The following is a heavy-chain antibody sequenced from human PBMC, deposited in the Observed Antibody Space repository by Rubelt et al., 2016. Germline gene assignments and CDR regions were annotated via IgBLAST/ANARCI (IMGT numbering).Heavy chain of an antibody. Sequence: KESGPTLVKPTQTLTLTCTFSGFSLSTSGVGVGWIRQPPGKGLEWIGSIYYSGSTYYNPSLRSRITMSVDTSNNQFSLNLNLVTAADTAVYYGARTTREGNNYAVPGDWGQGTLVTVSS. CDR3: ARTTREGNNYAVPGD. CDR1: GFSLSTSGVG. J-gene: IGHJ4*02. D-gene: IGHD5-24*01. CDR2: IYYSGST. V-gene: IGHV4-39*01.